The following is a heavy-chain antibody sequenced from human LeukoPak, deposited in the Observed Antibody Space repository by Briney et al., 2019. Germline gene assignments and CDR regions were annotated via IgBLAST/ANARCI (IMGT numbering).Heavy chain of an antibody. D-gene: IGHD2-8*02. CDR3: ARPWSFDY. CDR2: ISSSGSTI. V-gene: IGHV3-48*03. Sequence: GGSLRLSCAASGLTFSSYEMNWVRQAPGKGLEWVSYISSSGSTIYYADAVKRRFTISRDNAKNSLYLQMDSLKVEDTAVYYCARPWSFDYWGQGTLVTVSS. J-gene: IGHJ4*02. CDR1: GLTFSSYE.